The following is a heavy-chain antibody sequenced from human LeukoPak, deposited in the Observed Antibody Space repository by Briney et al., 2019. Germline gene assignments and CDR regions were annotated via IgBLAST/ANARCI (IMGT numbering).Heavy chain of an antibody. CDR1: GYTFTSYA. CDR2: INAGNGNT. Sequence: APVKVSCKASGYTFTSYAMHWVRQAPGQRLEWMGWINAGNGNTKYSQKFQGRVTITRDTSASTAYMELSSLRSEGTAVYYCASHVWGSYRPPYFDYWGQGTLVTVSS. J-gene: IGHJ4*02. D-gene: IGHD3-16*02. V-gene: IGHV1-3*01. CDR3: ASHVWGSYRPPYFDY.